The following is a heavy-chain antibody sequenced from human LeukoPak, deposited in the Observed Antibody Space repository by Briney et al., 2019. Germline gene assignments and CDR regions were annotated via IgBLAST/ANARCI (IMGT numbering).Heavy chain of an antibody. CDR3: ARHPAHWGREPFDI. Sequence: SETLSLTCAVSGGSFSDYHWSWIRQPPGKGLEWIGSIYYSGSTYYNPSLKSRVTISVDTSKNQFSLNLRSVTAADTAVYYCARHPAHWGREPFDIWGQGTMVTVSS. J-gene: IGHJ3*02. D-gene: IGHD7-27*01. CDR2: IYYSGST. V-gene: IGHV4-39*01. CDR1: GGSFSDYH.